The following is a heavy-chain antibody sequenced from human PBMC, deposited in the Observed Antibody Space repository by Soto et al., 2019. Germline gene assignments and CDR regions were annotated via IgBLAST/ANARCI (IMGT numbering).Heavy chain of an antibody. CDR1: GGTFSSYA. CDR3: ARRNQIAAAREYYYYYGMDV. Sequence: ASVKVSCKASGGTFSSYAISWVRQAPGQGLEWMGGIIPIFGTANYAQKFQGRVTITADESTSTAYMELSSLRSEDTAVYYCARRNQIAAAREYYYYYGMDVWGQGTTVTVSS. CDR2: IIPIFGTA. V-gene: IGHV1-69*13. J-gene: IGHJ6*02. D-gene: IGHD6-13*01.